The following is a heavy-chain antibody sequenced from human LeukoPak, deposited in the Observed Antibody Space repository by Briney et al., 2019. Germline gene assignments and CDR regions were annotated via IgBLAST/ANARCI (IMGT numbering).Heavy chain of an antibody. Sequence: GGSLRLSYAASGFTFSTNAMSWVRQAPGKGLEWVSTISGFGESTYYADSVKGRFTISRDNSKNTLSLQMNSLRAEDTAIYYCAKGGHYSPFDPWGQGTLVTVSS. CDR2: ISGFGEST. V-gene: IGHV3-23*01. D-gene: IGHD4-11*01. J-gene: IGHJ5*02. CDR1: GFTFSTNA. CDR3: AKGGHYSPFDP.